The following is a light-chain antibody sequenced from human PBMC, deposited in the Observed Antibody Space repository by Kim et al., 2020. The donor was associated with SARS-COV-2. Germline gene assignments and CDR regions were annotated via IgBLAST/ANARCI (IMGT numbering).Light chain of an antibody. Sequence: ASVGDRVTITCRASHDIGNYLNWYQQKPGKAPKVLIYAASNLQSGVPSRFSGSGSGTDFTLTISSLQPEDFATYYCQQSYSTRWTFGQGTKVEIK. CDR3: QQSYSTRWT. CDR2: AAS. J-gene: IGKJ1*01. CDR1: HDIGNY. V-gene: IGKV1-39*01.